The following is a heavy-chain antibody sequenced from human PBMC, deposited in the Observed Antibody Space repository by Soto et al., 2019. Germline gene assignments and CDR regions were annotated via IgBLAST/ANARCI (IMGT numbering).Heavy chain of an antibody. D-gene: IGHD1-26*01. J-gene: IGHJ4*02. CDR3: ARRYGGNLAY. V-gene: IGHV4-59*08. CDR2: IYYSRRT. Sequence: QVQLQESGPGLVKPSETLSLTCTVSGGSISSYYWSWIRQPPGKGLEWIGYIYYSRRTNYNPSLKRRVTISVDTSKNHFSLKLTSVTAADTSVYYCARRYGGNLAYWGQGTLVTVSS. CDR1: GGSISSYY.